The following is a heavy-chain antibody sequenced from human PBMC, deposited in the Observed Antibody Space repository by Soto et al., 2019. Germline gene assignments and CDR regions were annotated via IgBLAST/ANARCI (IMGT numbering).Heavy chain of an antibody. CDR3: VLDFWSGFDAFDI. D-gene: IGHD3-3*01. V-gene: IGHV3-64D*06. Sequence: SLRLSCSASGFTFSSYAMHWVRQAPGKGLEYVSAISSNGGSTYYADSVKGRFTISRDNSKNTLYLQMSSLRAEDTAVYYCVLDFWSGFDAFDIWGQGTMVTVSS. CDR1: GFTFSSYA. CDR2: ISSNGGST. J-gene: IGHJ3*02.